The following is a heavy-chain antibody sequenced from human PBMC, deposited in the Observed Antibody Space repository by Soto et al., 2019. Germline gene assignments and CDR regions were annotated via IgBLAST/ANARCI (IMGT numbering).Heavy chain of an antibody. D-gene: IGHD4-17*01. V-gene: IGHV1-8*01. Sequence: ASVKVSCKASGYTFTSYDINWVRQATGQGLEWMGWMNPNSGNTGYAQKFQGRVTMTRNTSISTAYMELSSLRSEDTAVYYCARSAGDDYGLEYYYSYYYMDVWGKGTTVTVSS. J-gene: IGHJ6*03. CDR3: ARSAGDDYGLEYYYSYYYMDV. CDR2: MNPNSGNT. CDR1: GYTFTSYD.